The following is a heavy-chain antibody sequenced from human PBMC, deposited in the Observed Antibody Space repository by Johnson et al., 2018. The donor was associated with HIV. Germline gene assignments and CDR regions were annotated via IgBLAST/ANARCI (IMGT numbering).Heavy chain of an antibody. CDR1: GFTFSSYD. Sequence: VQLVESGGGLVQPGGSLRLSCAASGFTFSSYDMNWVRQTPGKGLEWVSILHRDGTTYYEDSVKGSFTISRDNSKNTLYLQMKRLRVEDTAVYYCARDDLDNSGHLMAFDMWGQGTMVTVSS. J-gene: IGHJ3*02. CDR2: LHRDGTT. D-gene: IGHD1-26*01. V-gene: IGHV3-66*01. CDR3: ARDDLDNSGHLMAFDM.